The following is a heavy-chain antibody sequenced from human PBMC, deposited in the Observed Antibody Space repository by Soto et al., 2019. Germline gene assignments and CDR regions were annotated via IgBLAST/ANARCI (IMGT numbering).Heavy chain of an antibody. Sequence: SETLSLTCTVSGGSITGYHWSWIRQPPGKGLEWIGYIYSSGSTLYNPSLKSRVTISVDTPKNQFSLQLSSVTAADTAVYYCARRRSTDRGPFDPWGQGTLVTVSS. V-gene: IGHV4-59*08. CDR1: GGSITGYH. J-gene: IGHJ5*02. D-gene: IGHD2-2*01. CDR3: ARRRSTDRGPFDP. CDR2: IYSSGST.